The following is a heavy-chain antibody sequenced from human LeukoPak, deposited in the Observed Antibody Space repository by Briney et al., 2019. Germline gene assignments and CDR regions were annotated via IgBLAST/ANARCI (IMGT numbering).Heavy chain of an antibody. D-gene: IGHD2-2*02. CDR2: ILYSGST. CDR3: ARGLGYCSSTSCYTFRY. CDR1: GGSISSGGYY. Sequence: SQTLSLTCTVSGGSISSGGYYWNWIRQHPGKGLEWIGYILYSGSTYYNPSLKSRVTISVDTSKNQFSLKLSSVTAADTAVYYCARGLGYCSSTSCYTFRYWGQGTLVTVSS. J-gene: IGHJ4*02. V-gene: IGHV4-30-4*01.